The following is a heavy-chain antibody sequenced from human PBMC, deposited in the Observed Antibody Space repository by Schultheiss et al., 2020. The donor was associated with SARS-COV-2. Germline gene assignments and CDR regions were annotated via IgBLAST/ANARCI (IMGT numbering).Heavy chain of an antibody. CDR1: GFTFSSYE. Sequence: GGSLRLSCAASGFTFSSYEMNWVRQAPGKGLEWVSYISSSGSTIYYADSVKGRFTISRDNSKKALYLQMNSLRPEDTAVYYCARDSGLPIFGVLMDYYGMDVWGQGTTVTVSS. CDR3: ARDSGLPIFGVLMDYYGMDV. V-gene: IGHV3-48*03. D-gene: IGHD3-3*01. CDR2: ISSSGSTI. J-gene: IGHJ6*02.